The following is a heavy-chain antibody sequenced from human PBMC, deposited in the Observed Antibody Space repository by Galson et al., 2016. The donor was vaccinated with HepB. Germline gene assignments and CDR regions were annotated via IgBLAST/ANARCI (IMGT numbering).Heavy chain of an antibody. Sequence: LSLTCTVSGASISSSSYYWGWIRQPPGRGLDWIATIYYTGSTHYSPSLQSRVTISADSSRNQFSLRLSAVTAADTAVYYCARYLSGSYYYPMDVWGQGTTVTIPS. CDR3: ARYLSGSYYYPMDV. J-gene: IGHJ6*02. V-gene: IGHV4-39*01. D-gene: IGHD5-12*01. CDR1: GASISSSSYY. CDR2: IYYTGST.